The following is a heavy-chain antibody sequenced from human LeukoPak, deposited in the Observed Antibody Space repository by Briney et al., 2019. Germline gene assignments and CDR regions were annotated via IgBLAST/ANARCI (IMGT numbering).Heavy chain of an antibody. CDR2: ISAYNGNT. V-gene: IGHV1-18*01. CDR3: AREVRSSWYVYYYYYYMDV. D-gene: IGHD6-13*01. Sequence: AASVKVSCKASGYTFTSYGISWVRQAPGQGLEWMGWISAYNGNTNYAQKLQGRVTMTTDTSTSTAYMELRSLRSDDTAVYYCAREVRSSWYVYYYYYYMDVWGKGTTVTISS. CDR1: GYTFTSYG. J-gene: IGHJ6*03.